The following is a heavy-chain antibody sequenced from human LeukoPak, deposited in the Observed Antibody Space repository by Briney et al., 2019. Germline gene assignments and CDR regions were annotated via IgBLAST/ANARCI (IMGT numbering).Heavy chain of an antibody. V-gene: IGHV4-38-2*02. CDR1: GHSLNSGYY. CDR2: IYHTGRS. CDR3: ARGALTGYYQTNLFDP. J-gene: IGHJ5*02. D-gene: IGHD3-9*01. Sequence: PPETLSLTCSVSGHSLNSGYYWGWIRQPPGKGLEWFERIYHTGRSYYNPSLKKRVTISVDTSKHQFSLTLSSMTAADTAVYYCARGALTGYYQTNLFDPWGQGTLVTVSS.